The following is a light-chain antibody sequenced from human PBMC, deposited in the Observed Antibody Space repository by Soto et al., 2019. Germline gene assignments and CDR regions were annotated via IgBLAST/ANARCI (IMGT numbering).Light chain of an antibody. CDR2: GAS. CDR3: LQYGTSPLT. J-gene: IGKJ3*01. CDR1: QSVRSRY. Sequence: EIVLTQSPGTLSLSPGERATLSCRASQSVRSRYLAWYQQKPGQAPRLLIFGASSRATGIPDRFSGSGSGTDFTLTISKLEPEDFAVYYCLQYGTSPLTFGPGTKVDIK. V-gene: IGKV3-20*01.